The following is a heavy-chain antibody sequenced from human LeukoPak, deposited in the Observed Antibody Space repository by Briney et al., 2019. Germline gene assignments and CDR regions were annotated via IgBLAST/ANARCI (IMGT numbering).Heavy chain of an antibody. Sequence: PPGGSLRLSCAASGFTFSSYAMSWVRQAPGKGLEWVSAISGSGGNTYYADSVKGRFTISRDNSKNTLYLQMNSLRAEDTAVYYCAGLTMVRGVTGYWGQGTLVTVSS. CDR1: GFTFSSYA. D-gene: IGHD3-10*01. J-gene: IGHJ4*02. CDR3: AGLTMVRGVTGY. CDR2: ISGSGGNT. V-gene: IGHV3-23*01.